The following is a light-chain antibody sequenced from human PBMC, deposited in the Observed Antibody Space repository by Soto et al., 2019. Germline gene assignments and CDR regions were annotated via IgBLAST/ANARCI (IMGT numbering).Light chain of an antibody. V-gene: IGLV2-23*01. CDR3: CSYAGISTSV. Sequence: QSVLTQPASVSGSPGQSITISCTGTSSDVGSYNLVSWYQQHPGKAPKLMIYEGSKRPSGVSNRFSGSKSGNTASLTISGLQAEDEADYHCCSYAGISTSVFGGGTKLTVL. CDR1: SSDVGSYNL. J-gene: IGLJ2*01. CDR2: EGS.